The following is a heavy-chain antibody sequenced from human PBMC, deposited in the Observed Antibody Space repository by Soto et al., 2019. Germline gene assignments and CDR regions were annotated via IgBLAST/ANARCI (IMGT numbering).Heavy chain of an antibody. CDR2: ISAHNGNT. CDR1: GYTFTSYG. V-gene: IGHV1-18*01. J-gene: IGHJ4*02. D-gene: IGHD1-1*01. Sequence: QVHLVQSGAEVKKPGASVKVSCKGSGYTFTSYGITWVRQAPGQGLEWMGWISAHNGNTNYAQKVQGRVTVTRDTSTSTAYMALRSLSSDDTAVYYCARGRYGDYWGQGALVTVSS. CDR3: ARGRYGDY.